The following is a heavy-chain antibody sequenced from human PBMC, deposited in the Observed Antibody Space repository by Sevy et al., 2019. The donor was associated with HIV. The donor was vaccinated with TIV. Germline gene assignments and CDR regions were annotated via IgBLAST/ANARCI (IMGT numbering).Heavy chain of an antibody. CDR2: IYHSGST. CDR1: GYSISSGYY. D-gene: IGHD3-22*01. J-gene: IGHJ4*02. CDR3: AREERITMIPADF. Sequence: SETLSLTCAVSGYSISSGYYWGWIRQSPGKGLEWIGTIYHSGSTYYNPSLKSRVSISVDTSKNLFSLKLNSVTAADTAVYFCAREERITMIPADFWGQGILVTVSS. V-gene: IGHV4-38-2*02.